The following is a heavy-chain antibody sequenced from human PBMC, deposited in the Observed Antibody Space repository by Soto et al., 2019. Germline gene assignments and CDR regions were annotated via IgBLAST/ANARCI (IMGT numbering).Heavy chain of an antibody. V-gene: IGHV1-2*04. D-gene: IGHD6-19*01. Sequence: ASVKVSCKASGYTFTGYYMHWVRQAPGQGLEWMGWINPNSGGTNYAQKFQGWVTMTRDTSISTAYMELSRLRSDDTAVYYCARDEGAVAGTISSAWFDPWGQGTLVTVSS. CDR3: ARDEGAVAGTISSAWFDP. CDR1: GYTFTGYY. CDR2: INPNSGGT. J-gene: IGHJ5*02.